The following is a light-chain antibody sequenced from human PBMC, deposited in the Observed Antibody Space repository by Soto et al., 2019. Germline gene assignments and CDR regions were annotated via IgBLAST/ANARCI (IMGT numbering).Light chain of an antibody. Sequence: QSALTQPASVSGSPGQSITISCTGASSDVGAYNYVSWYQQHPGKAPKLMIYDVSNRPSGVSSRFSGSKSGNTASLTISGLQAEDEADYYCSSYTSSSTLEFGGGTKLTVL. V-gene: IGLV2-14*01. CDR2: DVS. J-gene: IGLJ3*02. CDR3: SSYTSSSTLE. CDR1: SSDVGAYNY.